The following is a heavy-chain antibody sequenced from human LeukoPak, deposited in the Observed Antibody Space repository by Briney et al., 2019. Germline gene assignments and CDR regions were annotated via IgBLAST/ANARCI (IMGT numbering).Heavy chain of an antibody. V-gene: IGHV3-33*08. J-gene: IGHJ4*02. CDR1: GFTFSSYG. D-gene: IGHD3-22*01. CDR2: IWYGGSNK. CDR3: AKGTEYYYDSSGYYYGY. Sequence: GRSLRLSCAASGFTFSSYGMHWVRQAPGKGLEWVAVIWYGGSNKYYADSVKGRFTISRDNSKNTLYLQMNSLRAEDTAVYYCAKGTEYYYDSSGYYYGYWGQGTLVTVSS.